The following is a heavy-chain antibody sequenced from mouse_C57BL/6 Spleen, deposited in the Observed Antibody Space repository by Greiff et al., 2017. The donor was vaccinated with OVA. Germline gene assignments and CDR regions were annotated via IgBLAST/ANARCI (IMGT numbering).Heavy chain of an antibody. J-gene: IGHJ4*01. CDR3: ARPLYYDYDDYAMDY. D-gene: IGHD2-4*01. Sequence: EVKLMESGPELVKPGASVKIPCKASGYTFTDYNMDWVKQSHGKSLEWIGDINPNNGGTIYNQKFKGKATLTVDKSSSTAYMELRSLTSEDTAVYYCARPLYYDYDDYAMDYWGQGTSVTVSS. CDR1: GYTFTDYN. V-gene: IGHV1-18*01. CDR2: INPNNGGT.